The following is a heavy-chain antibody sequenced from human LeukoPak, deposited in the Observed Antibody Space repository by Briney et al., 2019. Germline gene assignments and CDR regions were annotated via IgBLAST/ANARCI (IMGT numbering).Heavy chain of an antibody. D-gene: IGHD3-10*01. J-gene: IGHJ4*02. CDR1: GFTFSSYS. Sequence: GGSLRLSCAASGFTFSSYSMNWVRQAPGKGLEWVSSISSSSSYIYYADSVKGRFTISRDNAKNSLYLQMNSLRAEDTALYYCAKGITMVRGAPHYWGQGTLVTVSS. CDR2: ISSSSSYI. V-gene: IGHV3-21*04. CDR3: AKGITMVRGAPHY.